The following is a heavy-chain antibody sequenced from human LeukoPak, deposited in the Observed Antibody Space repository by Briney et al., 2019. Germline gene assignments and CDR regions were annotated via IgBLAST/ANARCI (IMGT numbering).Heavy chain of an antibody. Sequence: GGSLRLSCAASGFTFSNYDMTWVRQAPGKGLEWVSSISATTIYRFSAGSVRGRFTISRDNVENSLYLQMNDLRREDTAVYYCARIGLGRDAYNSFDYWGQGTPVIVSS. CDR3: ARIGLGRDAYNSFDY. J-gene: IGHJ4*02. CDR2: ISATTIYR. D-gene: IGHD5-24*01. CDR1: GFTFSNYD. V-gene: IGHV3-21*01.